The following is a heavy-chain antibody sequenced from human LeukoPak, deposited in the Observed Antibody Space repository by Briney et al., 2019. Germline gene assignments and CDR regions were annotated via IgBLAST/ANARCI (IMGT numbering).Heavy chain of an antibody. CDR2: ISGTGYYT. J-gene: IGHJ4*02. CDR3: ARGEDEIDY. CDR1: RFTFSSYA. Sequence: GGSLRLSCAASRFTFSSYAMSWVRQAPGKGLEWVSTISGTGYYTYYADSVKGRFTISRDNSKNALYLQMNSLRAEDTGVYYCARGEDEIDYWGQGTLVTVSS. V-gene: IGHV3-23*01.